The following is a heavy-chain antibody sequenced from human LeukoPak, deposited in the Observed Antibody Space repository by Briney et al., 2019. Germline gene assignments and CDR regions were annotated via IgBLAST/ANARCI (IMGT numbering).Heavy chain of an antibody. Sequence: TGGSLRLSCAASGFPFSSYAMSWVRQAPGKRLDWVSVISGSGGSTYYAESVKGRFTISRDNSKNTLYLQMNNLRAEDTAVFYCAKQSILITGRDDALDIWGQGTMVTVSS. CDR3: AKQSILITGRDDALDI. CDR1: GFPFSSYA. V-gene: IGHV3-23*01. D-gene: IGHD2-8*02. CDR2: ISGSGGST. J-gene: IGHJ3*02.